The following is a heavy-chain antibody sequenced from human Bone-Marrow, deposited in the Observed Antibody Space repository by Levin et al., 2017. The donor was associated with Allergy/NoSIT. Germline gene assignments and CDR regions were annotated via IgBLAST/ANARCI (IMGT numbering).Heavy chain of an antibody. Sequence: KISCKASGGSFSNLLFNWVRQAPGQGLEWMGGRMPVSGTPTYAQRFKGSVTITADESTSTAYLELSSLRSDDTAVYYWASHVTDFEDYWGQGALVTVSS. D-gene: IGHD2-21*02. CDR3: ASHVTDFEDY. J-gene: IGHJ4*02. CDR2: RMPVSGTP. CDR1: GGSFSNLL. V-gene: IGHV1-69*01.